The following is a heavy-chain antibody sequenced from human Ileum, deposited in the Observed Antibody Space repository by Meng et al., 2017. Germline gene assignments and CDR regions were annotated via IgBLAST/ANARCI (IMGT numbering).Heavy chain of an antibody. CDR3: VGEVGPRDFDN. J-gene: IGHJ4*02. Sequence: QLVEAGGGLGQPGGSLRLSCAASGFTVSGNFLSWVRQAPGKGLEWVALISFDGNYKDYPDSVKGRFTISRDNSKNTLYLQMSSLRVEDTAVYYCVGEVGPRDFDNWGQGILVTVSS. V-gene: IGHV3-30*15. CDR1: GFTVSGNF. D-gene: IGHD1-26*01. CDR2: ISFDGNYK.